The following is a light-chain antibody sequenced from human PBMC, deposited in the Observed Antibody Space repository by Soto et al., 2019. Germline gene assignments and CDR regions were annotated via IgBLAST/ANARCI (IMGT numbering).Light chain of an antibody. CDR3: QQYNNWPMP. CDR2: GAS. Sequence: EIVMTQSPATLSVSPGERATLSCRASQSVSSNLAWYQQKPGQAPRLLIYGASTRATGIPARFSGSGSGTEVTLTISSLQSEDFSVYYCQQYNNWPMPFGQGTKVEIK. V-gene: IGKV3-15*01. J-gene: IGKJ1*01. CDR1: QSVSSN.